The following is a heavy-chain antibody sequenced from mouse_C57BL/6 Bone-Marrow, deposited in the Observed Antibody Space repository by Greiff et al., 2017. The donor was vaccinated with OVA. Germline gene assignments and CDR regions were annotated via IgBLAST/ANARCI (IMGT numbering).Heavy chain of an antibody. CDR3: ARQGSTVAYWYFDV. CDR2: ISNLAYSI. V-gene: IGHV5-15*01. J-gene: IGHJ1*03. Sequence: EVQRVESGGGLVQPGGSLKLSCAASGFTFSDYGMAWVRQAPRKGPEWVAFISNLAYSIYYADTVTGRFTISRENAKNTLYLEMSSLRSEDTAMYYCARQGSTVAYWYFDVWGTGTTVTVSS. CDR1: GFTFSDYG. D-gene: IGHD1-1*01.